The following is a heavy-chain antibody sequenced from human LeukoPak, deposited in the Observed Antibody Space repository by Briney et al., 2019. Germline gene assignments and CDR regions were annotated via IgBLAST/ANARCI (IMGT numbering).Heavy chain of an antibody. CDR1: GFTFSSYA. J-gene: IGHJ3*02. V-gene: IGHV3-23*01. CDR2: ISGSGGST. CDR3: AKDGRGYYDFWSGYWDAFDI. D-gene: IGHD3-3*01. Sequence: GGSLRLSCAASGFTFSSYAMSWVRQAPGKGLEWVSAISGSGGSTYYADSVKGRFTISRDNSKNTLYLQMSSLRAEDTAVYYCAKDGRGYYDFWSGYWDAFDIWGQGTMVTVSS.